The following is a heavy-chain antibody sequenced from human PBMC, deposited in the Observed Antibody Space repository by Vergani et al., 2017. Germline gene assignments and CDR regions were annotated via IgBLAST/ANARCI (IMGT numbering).Heavy chain of an antibody. D-gene: IGHD6-6*01. Sequence: EVQLVESGGGLVQPGRSLRLSCAASGFTFDDYAMHWVRQAPGKGLEWVSGISWNSGSIGYVDSVKGRFTISRENAKNSLYLQMNGLRAGDTAVYYCARRDSSSPALDYWGQGTLVTVSS. CDR3: ARRDSSSPALDY. V-gene: IGHV3-9*01. CDR1: GFTFDDYA. CDR2: ISWNSGSI. J-gene: IGHJ4*02.